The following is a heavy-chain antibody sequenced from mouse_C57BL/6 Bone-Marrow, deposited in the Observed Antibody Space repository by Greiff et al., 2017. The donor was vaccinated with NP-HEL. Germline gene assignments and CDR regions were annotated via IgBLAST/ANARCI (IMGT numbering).Heavy chain of an antibody. V-gene: IGHV3-1*01. CDR2: ISYSGST. D-gene: IGHD1-1*01. CDR3: ARRGFYYYGSSHWYFDV. J-gene: IGHJ1*03. CDR1: GYSITSGYD. Sequence: DVQLQESGPGMVKPSQSLSLTCTVTGYSITSGYDWHWIRHFPGNKLEWMGYISYSGSTNYNPSLKSRISITHDTSKNHFFLKLNSVTTEDTATYYCARRGFYYYGSSHWYFDVWGTGTTVTVSS.